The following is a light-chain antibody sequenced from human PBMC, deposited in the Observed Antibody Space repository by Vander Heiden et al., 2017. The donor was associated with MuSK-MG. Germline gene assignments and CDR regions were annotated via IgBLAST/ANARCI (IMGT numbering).Light chain of an antibody. CDR2: ADS. J-gene: IGLJ3*02. CDR3: QVWDSDDDHGV. Sequence: SYVLTQPPSLSGAPGQTARFTCGCDNFGTNSVHLYQHKVGPAPVLVVYADSDRPSGIPGRFSGSVSANTATLTIRRVEDGDEADYYCQVWDSDDDHGVFGGGTKLAVL. CDR1: NFGTNS. V-gene: IGLV3-21*02.